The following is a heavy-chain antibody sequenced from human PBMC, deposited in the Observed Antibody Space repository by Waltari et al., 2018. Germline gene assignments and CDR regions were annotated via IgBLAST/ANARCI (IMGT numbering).Heavy chain of an antibody. Sequence: QLQLQESGPGLVKPSATLSLTCTVSGGSISPNYNWGWIRQPPGKGLEWMGNMQYRGSTFYNPSLKSRVTISLDTSKNQFSLRLNSVGAADTAVYFCGRIAFGDDGGYFQHWGQGTLVTVSS. CDR1: GGSISPNYN. D-gene: IGHD4-17*01. J-gene: IGHJ1*01. CDR2: MQYRGST. CDR3: GRIAFGDDGGYFQH. V-gene: IGHV4-39*01.